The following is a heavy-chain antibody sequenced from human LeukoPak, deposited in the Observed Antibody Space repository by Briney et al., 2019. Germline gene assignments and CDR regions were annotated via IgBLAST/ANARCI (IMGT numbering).Heavy chain of an antibody. D-gene: IGHD4-11*01. CDR1: GFSFSSYS. J-gene: IGHJ6*03. CDR2: ITSNSDSI. V-gene: IGHV3-21*01. Sequence: PGGSLRLSCAASGFSFSSYSMNWVRQAPGKGLEWVSSITSNSDSIYYANSVRGRFTISRDNSKNTLYLQMNSLRAEDTAVYYCAKGDSNRPYYYYYYYMDVWGKGTTVTVSS. CDR3: AKGDSNRPYYYYYYYMDV.